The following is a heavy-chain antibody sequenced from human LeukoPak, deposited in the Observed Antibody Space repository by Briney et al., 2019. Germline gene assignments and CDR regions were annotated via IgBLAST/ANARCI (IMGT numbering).Heavy chain of an antibody. Sequence: SETLCLTCTVSGGSISSGSYYWSWIRQPAGKGLEWIGRIYTSGSTNYNPSLKSRVTISVDTSKNQFSLKLSSVTAADTAVYYCARDADIVVVPAAMSDYYYYYYMDVWGKGTTVTVSS. CDR2: IYTSGST. CDR3: ARDADIVVVPAAMSDYYYYYYMDV. V-gene: IGHV4-61*02. J-gene: IGHJ6*03. CDR1: GGSISSGSYY. D-gene: IGHD2-2*01.